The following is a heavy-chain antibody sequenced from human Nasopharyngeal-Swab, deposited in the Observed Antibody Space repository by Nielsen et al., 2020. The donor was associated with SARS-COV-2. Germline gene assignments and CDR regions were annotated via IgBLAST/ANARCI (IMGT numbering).Heavy chain of an antibody. V-gene: IGHV3-23*01. CDR2: IIGSGGST. J-gene: IGHJ4*02. CDR1: GFTFGSYA. Sequence: GGSLRRSCAASGFTFGSYAMSWVLQAPGKGLEWVSAIIGSGGSTYYAASVKCRFTLSIDNSKNTLYLQMNSLSTEDTAVYYFAKLSTTVVTPAFDYWGQGTLVTVSS. D-gene: IGHD4-23*01. CDR3: AKLSTTVVTPAFDY.